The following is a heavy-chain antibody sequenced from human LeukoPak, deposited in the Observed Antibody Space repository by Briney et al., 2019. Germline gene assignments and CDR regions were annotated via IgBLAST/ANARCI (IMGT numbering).Heavy chain of an antibody. J-gene: IGHJ4*02. V-gene: IGHV1-69*05. CDR2: IIPIFGTA. D-gene: IGHD2-2*03. Sequence: GASVKVSCKASGGTFSSYAISWVRQAPGQGLEWMGGIIPIFGTANYAQKFQGRVTITTDESTSTAYMELSSLRSEDTAVYYCARDLGYCSSTSCYDSDYWGQGTLVTVSS. CDR3: ARDLGYCSSTSCYDSDY. CDR1: GGTFSSYA.